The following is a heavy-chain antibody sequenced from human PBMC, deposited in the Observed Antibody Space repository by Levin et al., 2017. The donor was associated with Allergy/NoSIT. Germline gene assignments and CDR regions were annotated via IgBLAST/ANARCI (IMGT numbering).Heavy chain of an antibody. Sequence: GGSLRLSCAASGFTFSSYSMNWVRQAPGKGLEWVSYISSSSSTIYYADSVKGRFTISRDNAKNSLYLQMNSLRAEDTAVYYCARPGYSSGWYARYWGQGTLVTVSS. CDR1: GFTFSSYS. CDR2: ISSSSSTI. CDR3: ARPGYSSGWYARY. J-gene: IGHJ4*02. V-gene: IGHV3-48*01. D-gene: IGHD6-19*01.